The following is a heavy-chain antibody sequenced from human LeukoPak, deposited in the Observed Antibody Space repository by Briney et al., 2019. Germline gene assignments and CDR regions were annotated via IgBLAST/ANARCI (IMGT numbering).Heavy chain of an antibody. D-gene: IGHD3-9*01. CDR2: IRSRNNYI. CDR1: AFNFSGYT. V-gene: IGHV3-21*01. J-gene: IGHJ4*02. CDR3: ARAGGYFDWFSHVDY. Sequence: GGSLRLSCAASAFNFSGYTMNWVRQAPGKGLEWISSIRSRNNYITYAASVEGRFTISRDNAKNSLYLQMNSLRAEDTAVYYCARAGGYFDWFSHVDYWGQGTLVTVSS.